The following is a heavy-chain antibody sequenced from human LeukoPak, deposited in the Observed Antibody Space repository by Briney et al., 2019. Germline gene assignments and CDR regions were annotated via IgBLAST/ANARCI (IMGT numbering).Heavy chain of an antibody. V-gene: IGHV4-31*03. CDR2: IYYSGST. Sequence: SETLSLTCTVSGGSISSGGYYWSWIRQHPGKGLEWIGYIYYSGSTYYNPSLKSRVTISVDTSKNQFSLKLSSVTAADTAVYYCARRARENWYFDLWGRGTLVTVSS. CDR1: GGSISSGGYY. CDR3: ARRARENWYFDL. J-gene: IGHJ2*01.